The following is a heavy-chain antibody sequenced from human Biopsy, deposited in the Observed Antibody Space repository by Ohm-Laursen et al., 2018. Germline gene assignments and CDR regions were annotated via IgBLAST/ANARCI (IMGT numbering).Heavy chain of an antibody. CDR2: MWSDGINK. J-gene: IGHJ5*02. CDR3: ARDDDTTGHYMILNH. D-gene: IGHD3-9*01. CDR1: GFAFSYYG. V-gene: IGHV3-33*01. Sequence: LSLTCAASGFAFSYYGLHWVRQAPGKGPQWVAVMWSDGINKNYADSVKGRFTVSRDNSNNVLYLQMSSLRDEDSAVYYCARDDDTTGHYMILNHWGQGTLVTVSS.